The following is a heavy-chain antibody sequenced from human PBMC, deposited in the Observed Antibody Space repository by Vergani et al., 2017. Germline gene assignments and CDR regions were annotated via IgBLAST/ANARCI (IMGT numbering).Heavy chain of an antibody. V-gene: IGHV2-5*01. CDR3: AHRPKGYSGYDLHYFDY. D-gene: IGHD5-12*01. Sequence: QITLKESGPTLVKPTQTLTLTCTFSGFSLSTSGVGVGWIRQPPGKALEWLALIYWNDDKRYSPSLKSRLTITKDTSKNQVFLTMTNMDPVDTATYYCAHRPKGYSGYDLHYFDYWGQGTLVTVSS. J-gene: IGHJ4*02. CDR2: IYWNDDK. CDR1: GFSLSTSGVG.